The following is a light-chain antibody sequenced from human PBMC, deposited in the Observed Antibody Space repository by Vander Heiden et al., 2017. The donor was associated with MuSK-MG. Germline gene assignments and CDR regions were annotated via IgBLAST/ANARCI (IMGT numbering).Light chain of an antibody. CDR2: AAS. CDR1: QDINSY. V-gene: IGKV1-9*01. J-gene: IGKJ4*01. Sequence: DIQLTQSPSFLSASVGDRVTITCRASQDINSYLAWYQQKPGKAPKLLIYAASTLQSGVPSRFSGSGSGTEFTLTISSRQPEDFATYYCKQLNNYVPITLGGGTKVDIK. CDR3: KQLNNYVPIT.